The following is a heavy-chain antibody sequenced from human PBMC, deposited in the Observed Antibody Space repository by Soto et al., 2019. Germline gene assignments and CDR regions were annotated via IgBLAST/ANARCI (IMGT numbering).Heavy chain of an antibody. V-gene: IGHV3-23*01. J-gene: IGHJ4*02. D-gene: IGHD3-10*01. CDR1: GFTFSSYA. CDR2: IGVGGGDR. Sequence: EVQLLESGGGLVQPGGSLRLSCAASGFTFSSYAMSWVRQAPGKGLEWVSIIGVGGGDRYYPESGKGRFTISRDNSREPQYLEMNSLRDEDTAVYYCARVRFVELVWGQGNLVTVSS. CDR3: ARVRFVELV.